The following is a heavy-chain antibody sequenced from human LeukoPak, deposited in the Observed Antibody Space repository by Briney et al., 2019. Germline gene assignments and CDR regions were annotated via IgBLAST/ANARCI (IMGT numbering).Heavy chain of an antibody. J-gene: IGHJ4*02. CDR2: ISSSGSTI. CDR3: ISIDYGGSKPFY. V-gene: IGHV3-48*03. Sequence: PGGSLRLSCAASGFTFSSYEMNWVRQAPGKGLEWVSYISSSGSTIYYADSVKGRFTISRDEPKNTAYLQMNSLKTEDTAVYYCISIDYGGSKPFYWGQGSLVTVSS. D-gene: IGHD4-23*01. CDR1: GFTFSSYE.